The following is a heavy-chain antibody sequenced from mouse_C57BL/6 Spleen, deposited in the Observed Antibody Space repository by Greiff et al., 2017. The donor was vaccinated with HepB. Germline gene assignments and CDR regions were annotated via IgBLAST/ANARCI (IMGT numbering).Heavy chain of an antibody. J-gene: IGHJ3*01. CDR1: GYTFTDYE. CDR3: TRKNYHAFAY. V-gene: IGHV1-15*01. Sequence: QVQLQQSGAELVRPGASVTLSCKASGYTFTDYEMHWVKQTPVHGLEWIGAIDPETGGTAYNQKFKGKAILTADKSSSTAYMELRSLTSEDSAVYYCTRKNYHAFAYWGQGTLVTVSA. D-gene: IGHD1-1*01. CDR2: IDPETGGT.